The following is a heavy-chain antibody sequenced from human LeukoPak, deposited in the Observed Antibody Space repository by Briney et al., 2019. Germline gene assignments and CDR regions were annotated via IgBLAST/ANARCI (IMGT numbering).Heavy chain of an antibody. D-gene: IGHD3-22*01. CDR1: GFTFGDYA. CDR3: TRERGLFHYDSSGPDY. Sequence: PGGSLRLSCTTSGFTFGDYAMSWVRQAPGNGLEWVGFIRSKAYGGTTEYAASVKGRFTISRDDSKSIAYLQMNSLKTEDTAVYYCTRERGLFHYDSSGPDYWGQGTLVTVSS. V-gene: IGHV3-49*04. J-gene: IGHJ4*02. CDR2: IRSKAYGGTT.